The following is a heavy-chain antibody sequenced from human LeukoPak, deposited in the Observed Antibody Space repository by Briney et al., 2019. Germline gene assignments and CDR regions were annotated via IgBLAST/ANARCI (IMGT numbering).Heavy chain of an antibody. CDR2: IAHDGSNK. V-gene: IGHV3-30*18. CDR3: AELGITMIGGV. J-gene: IGHJ6*04. D-gene: IGHD3-10*02. CDR1: GFTFSNYV. Sequence: PGGSLRLSCAASGFTFSNYVMQWVRQAPGKGLEWVALIAHDGSNKYYADSVKGRFTISRENSKNTVYLQMNSLRPEDTAVYYCAELGITMIGGVWGKGTTVTISS.